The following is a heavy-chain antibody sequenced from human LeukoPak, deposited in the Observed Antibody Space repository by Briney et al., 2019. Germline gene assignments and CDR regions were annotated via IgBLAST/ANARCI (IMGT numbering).Heavy chain of an antibody. Sequence: PGGSLRLSCAASGFTFTTYGMSWVRQAPGKGLDWVSVISDSGGSTYYADSVKGRFTISRDNSKNTLYLQMNSLRADDTAVYCCAKLSGSSCYSPGSYWGQGTLVTVSS. J-gene: IGHJ4*02. CDR1: GFTFTTYG. V-gene: IGHV3-23*01. CDR2: ISDSGGST. D-gene: IGHD2-15*01. CDR3: AKLSGSSCYSPGSY.